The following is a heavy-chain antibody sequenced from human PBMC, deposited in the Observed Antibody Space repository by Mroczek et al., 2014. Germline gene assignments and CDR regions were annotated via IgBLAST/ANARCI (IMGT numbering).Heavy chain of an antibody. CDR2: IYYSGST. CDR1: GGSISSSSYY. D-gene: IGHD3-10*01. J-gene: IGHJ4*02. CDR3: ARLYYYGSGSYWPNTLYYFDY. V-gene: IGHV4-39*01. Sequence: KESGPGLVKPSETLSLTCTVSGGSISSSSYYWGWIRQPPGKGLEWIGSIYYSGSTYYNPSLKSRVTISVDTSKNQFSLKLSSVTAADTAVYYCARLYYYGSGSYWPNTLYYFDYWGQGTLVTVSS.